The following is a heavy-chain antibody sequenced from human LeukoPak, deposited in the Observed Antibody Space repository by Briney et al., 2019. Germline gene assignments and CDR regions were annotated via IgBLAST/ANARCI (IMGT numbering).Heavy chain of an antibody. D-gene: IGHD6-19*01. Sequence: GESLKISCNGSGYSFTSYWIGWVRQMPGKGLEWMGIIYPGDSDTRYSPSFQGQVTISADKSSSTAYLQWSSLKASDTAMYYCARLGDSSGWTDYGMDVWGQGTTVTVSS. CDR1: GYSFTSYW. CDR2: IYPGDSDT. J-gene: IGHJ6*02. V-gene: IGHV5-51*01. CDR3: ARLGDSSGWTDYGMDV.